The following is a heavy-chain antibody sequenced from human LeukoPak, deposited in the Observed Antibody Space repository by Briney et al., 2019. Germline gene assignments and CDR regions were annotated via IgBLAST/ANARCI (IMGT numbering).Heavy chain of an antibody. V-gene: IGHV3-11*01. CDR2: ISSSGSTI. J-gene: IGHJ6*02. CDR1: GFTFSDYY. CDR3: ARARYSSSWPNYYYGMDV. D-gene: IGHD6-13*01. Sequence: GGSLRLSCAASGFTFSDYYMSWIRQAPGKGLEWVSYISSSGSTIYYADSVKGRFTISRDNAKNSLYLQMNSLRAEDTAVYYCARARYSSSWPNYYYGMDVWGQGTTVTVSS.